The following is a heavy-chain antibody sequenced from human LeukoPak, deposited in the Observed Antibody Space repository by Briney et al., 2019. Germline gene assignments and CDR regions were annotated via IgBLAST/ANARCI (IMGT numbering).Heavy chain of an antibody. CDR1: GFTFGSYW. J-gene: IGHJ2*01. CDR2: LQQDGCEK. V-gene: IGHV3-7*04. D-gene: IGHD6-19*01. CDR3: ARSEAVAWSFDL. Sequence: GGSLRLSCAASGFTFGSYWMSWVRQAPGKGLEWVANLQQDGCEKYYVDSVKGRFTISRDNAKNSLYLQMNSLRAEDTAVYYCARSEAVAWSFDLWGRGTLVTVSS.